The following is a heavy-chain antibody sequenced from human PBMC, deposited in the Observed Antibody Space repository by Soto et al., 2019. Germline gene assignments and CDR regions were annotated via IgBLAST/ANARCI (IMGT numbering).Heavy chain of an antibody. CDR2: VYWDDDK. D-gene: IGHD3-9*01. J-gene: IGHJ4*02. CDR3: VHRGPVDETGMGFDF. Sequence: QITLRESGPALVKPTQTLTLTCTFSGFSLNSRVVGVGWVRQPPGKALEWLAIVYWDDDKRYRPSLRSRLSIRKATPKNQVVLTLTNTDPVYTATYYCVHRGPVDETGMGFDFWGQGSLVTVSS. V-gene: IGHV2-5*02. CDR1: GFSLNSRVVG.